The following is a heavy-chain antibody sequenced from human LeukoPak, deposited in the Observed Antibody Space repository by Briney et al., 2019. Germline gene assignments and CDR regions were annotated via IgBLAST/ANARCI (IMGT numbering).Heavy chain of an antibody. CDR2: ISGSGGST. D-gene: IGHD3-3*01. J-gene: IGHJ3*02. V-gene: IGHV3-23*01. CDR3: AKIPNVLRFLEWLLPNDDAFDI. Sequence: GGSLRLSCTASGFTFGDYAMSWVRQAPGKGLEWVSAISGSGGSTYYADSVKGRFTISRDNSKNTLYLQMNSLRAEDTAVYYCAKIPNVLRFLEWLLPNDDAFDIWGQGTMVTVSS. CDR1: GFTFGDYA.